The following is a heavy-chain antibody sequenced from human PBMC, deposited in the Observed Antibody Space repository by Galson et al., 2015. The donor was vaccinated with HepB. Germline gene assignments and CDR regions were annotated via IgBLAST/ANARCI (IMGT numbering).Heavy chain of an antibody. CDR3: AKGRLIPTEHYGMEV. D-gene: IGHD2-2*01. CDR1: GFTFSSFP. V-gene: IGHV3-23*01. Sequence: SLRLSCAASGFTFSSFPMSWVRQAPGKGPEWVSGISGSGGTTYYADSVKGRLTVSRDNSKNTLYLQMNSLRDEDTAVYFCAKGRLIPTEHYGMEVWGQGTTVTVSS. J-gene: IGHJ6*02. CDR2: ISGSGGTT.